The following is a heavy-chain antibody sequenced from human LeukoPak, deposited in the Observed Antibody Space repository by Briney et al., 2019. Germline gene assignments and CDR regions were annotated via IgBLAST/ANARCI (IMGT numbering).Heavy chain of an antibody. Sequence: SETLYVTCTASGASFSRGDQYWKWIRQTPREVLEWIGSIHPSGTLYNNPSLESRVTISIDTSKNQFSLNLNSVTAADTAVYFCSRGLDSRKLGYWGQGTLVTVSS. J-gene: IGHJ4*02. CDR2: IHPSGTL. CDR1: GASFSRGDQY. CDR3: SRGLDSRKLGY. V-gene: IGHV4-31*03. D-gene: IGHD3-22*01.